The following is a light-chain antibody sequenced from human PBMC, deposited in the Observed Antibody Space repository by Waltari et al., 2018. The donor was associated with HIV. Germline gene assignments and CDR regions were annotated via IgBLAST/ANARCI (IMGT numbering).Light chain of an antibody. CDR3: QVWESSSDHVV. CDR1: NIGSKS. V-gene: IGLV3-21*02. CDR2: DDR. Sequence: SYVLTQSPSVLVALGQTASIACGGNNIGSKSVHWYQQKPGQAPALVIYDDRDRPSGIPERFSGSNSGHTATLSIGRVEAGDEADYYCQVWESSSDHVVIGGGTKLTV. J-gene: IGLJ2*01.